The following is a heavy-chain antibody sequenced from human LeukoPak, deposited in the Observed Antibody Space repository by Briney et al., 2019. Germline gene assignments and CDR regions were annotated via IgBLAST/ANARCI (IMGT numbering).Heavy chain of an antibody. CDR3: ARAGHYYDSSGYPFSFYFDY. J-gene: IGHJ4*02. V-gene: IGHV3-21*06. CDR2: MSNSSGYI. Sequence: PGGSLRLSCAASGFIFNDYTMSWVRQAPGKGMEWVSSMSNSSGYIFYADSVKGRFTISRDNAKNTLYLQMNSLRAEDTAVFYCARAGHYYDSSGYPFSFYFDYWGQGILVTVSS. D-gene: IGHD3-22*01. CDR1: GFIFNDYT.